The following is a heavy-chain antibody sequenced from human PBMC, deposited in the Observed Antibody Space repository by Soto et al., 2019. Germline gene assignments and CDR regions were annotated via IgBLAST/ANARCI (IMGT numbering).Heavy chain of an antibody. Sequence: EVQLVQSGGGVVQPGESLRLSCAASGFSFSSYWMSWVRQAPGKGLEWLASIKQDGSEEYSADSVKGRFTISRDSAKTSLYLQMNSLGAEDKAVYYCARDFDRTPGIYWGQGTLVTVSS. CDR3: ARDFDRTPGIY. J-gene: IGHJ4*02. CDR2: IKQDGSEE. D-gene: IGHD3-9*01. CDR1: GFSFSSYW. V-gene: IGHV3-7*04.